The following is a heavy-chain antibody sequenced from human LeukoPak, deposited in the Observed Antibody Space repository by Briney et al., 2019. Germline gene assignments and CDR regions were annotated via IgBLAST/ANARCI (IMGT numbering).Heavy chain of an antibody. CDR3: AKVYSSSWYYFDY. V-gene: IGHV3-23*01. J-gene: IGHJ4*02. CDR1: GFTFSSYA. D-gene: IGHD6-13*01. CDR2: ISGSGGST. Sequence: GGSLRLSCAASGFTFSSYAMSWVRQAPGKGLEWVSAISGSGGSTYYADSVKGRFTVSRDNSKNTLYLQMNSLRAEDTAVYYCAKVYSSSWYYFDYWGQGTLVTVSS.